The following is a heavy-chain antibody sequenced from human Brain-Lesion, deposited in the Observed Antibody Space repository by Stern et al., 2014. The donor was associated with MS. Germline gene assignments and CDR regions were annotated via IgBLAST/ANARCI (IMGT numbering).Heavy chain of an antibody. CDR3: VRPDIMGTIWN. CDR1: GGSITSSSYY. J-gene: IGHJ4*02. CDR2: VYYTGST. D-gene: IGHD1-26*01. V-gene: IGHV4-39*01. Sequence: VQLVESGPGLVKPSETLSLTCTVSGGSITSSSYYWGWIRQPPGRGLEYIGTVYYTGSTFYDPSLKSRVTISRYTSKQQIPLKLPSVTAADTAVYYCVRPDIMGTIWNWGQGTLVTVSS.